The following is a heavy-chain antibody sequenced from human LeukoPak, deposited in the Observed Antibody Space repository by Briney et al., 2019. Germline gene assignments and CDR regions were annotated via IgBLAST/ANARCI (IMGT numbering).Heavy chain of an antibody. D-gene: IGHD5-12*01. V-gene: IGHV3-7*01. CDR3: ARPDLTYSGYFGY. J-gene: IGHJ4*02. CDR2: IRQDGSDK. Sequence: PGGSLRLSCAASGFTFSDYWMTWVRQAPGKGLEWVASIRQDGSDKYYVDSVKGRFIISRDNAKNSLYLQMSSLRAEDTALYYCARPDLTYSGYFGYWGQGTLVTVSS. CDR1: GFTFSDYW.